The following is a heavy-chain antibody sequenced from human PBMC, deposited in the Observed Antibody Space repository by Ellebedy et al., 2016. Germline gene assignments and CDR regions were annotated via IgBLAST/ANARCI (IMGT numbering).Heavy chain of an antibody. CDR2: ISAYNGNT. D-gene: IGHD3-9*01. J-gene: IGHJ6*02. Sequence: ASVKVSCKASGYTFTSYGISWVRQAPGQGLEWMGWISAYNGNTNYAQKLQGRVTMTTDTSTSTAYMELRSLRSEDTAVYYCARDLGYYDILTGYPRGYGMDVWGQGTTVTVSS. V-gene: IGHV1-18*04. CDR3: ARDLGYYDILTGYPRGYGMDV. CDR1: GYTFTSYG.